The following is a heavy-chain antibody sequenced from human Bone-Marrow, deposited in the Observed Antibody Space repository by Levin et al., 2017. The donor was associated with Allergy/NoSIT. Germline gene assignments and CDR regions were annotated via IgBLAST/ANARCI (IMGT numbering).Heavy chain of an antibody. Sequence: GGSLRLSCAASGFAFSSHAMEWVRQAPGKGLEWVAHISYDGTRKYYADSVRGRFAVSRDNSENTLYLQVNSLAADDTAVYYCARDLTRTYSVDLWGQGTLVTVSS. CDR1: GFAFSSHA. J-gene: IGHJ5*02. D-gene: IGHD3-10*01. CDR3: ARDLTRTYSVDL. CDR2: ISYDGTRK. V-gene: IGHV3-30*09.